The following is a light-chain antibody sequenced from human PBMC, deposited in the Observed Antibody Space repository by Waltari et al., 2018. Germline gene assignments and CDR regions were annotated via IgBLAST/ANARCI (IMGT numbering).Light chain of an antibody. CDR3: QQYHTFPVS. J-gene: IGKJ4*01. CDR2: AAS. Sequence: VIGVTQSPSSLSASTGDRTSIRCRITQDIGLYMAWYQQKSGKAPELLVYAASTLQSGVPSRFSGSGSGTDFTLTITSLQPEDFATYYCQQYHTFPVSFGGGTKVE. V-gene: IGKV1D-8*01. CDR1: QDIGLY.